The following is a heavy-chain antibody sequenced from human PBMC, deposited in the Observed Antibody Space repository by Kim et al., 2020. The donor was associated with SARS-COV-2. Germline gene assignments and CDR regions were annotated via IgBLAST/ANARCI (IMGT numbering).Heavy chain of an antibody. V-gene: IGHV3-23*01. CDR2: ISGRGGSP. D-gene: IGHD3-22*01. Sequence: GGSLRLSCAASGFTFSNYGMYWVRQAPGKGLEWVSSISGRGGSPDYTDSVRGRFTISRDNSKNTLYLQMNSLRAEDTAVYYCAKAPPHYYDSSGYYDYWGQGTLVTVSS. J-gene: IGHJ4*02. CDR3: AKAPPHYYDSSGYYDY. CDR1: GFTFSNYG.